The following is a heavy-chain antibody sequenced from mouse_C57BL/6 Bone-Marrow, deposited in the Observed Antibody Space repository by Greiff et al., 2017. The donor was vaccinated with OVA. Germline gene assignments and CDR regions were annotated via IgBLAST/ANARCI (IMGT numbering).Heavy chain of an antibody. CDR3: ARDAPYSGSSYGYFDV. Sequence: EVKLVESGGGLVQSGRSLRLSCATSGFTFSDFYMEWVRQAPGKGLEWIAASRNKANDYTTEYSASGKGRFIVSRDTSQSILYLQMNALRAEDTAIYYCARDAPYSGSSYGYFDVWGTGTTVTVSS. CDR1: GFTFSDFY. V-gene: IGHV7-1*01. J-gene: IGHJ1*03. D-gene: IGHD1-1*01. CDR2: SRNKANDYTT.